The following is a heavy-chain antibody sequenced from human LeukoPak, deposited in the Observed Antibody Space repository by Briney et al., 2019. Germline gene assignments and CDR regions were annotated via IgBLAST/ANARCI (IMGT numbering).Heavy chain of an antibody. Sequence: ASVKGSCKVSGYTLTELSMHWVRQATGNGLEWMGGFDPEDGETIYAQKFQGRVTMTRDTSTSTVYMELSSLRSDDTAVYYCARTAARRFDYWGQGTLVTVSS. CDR1: GYTLTELS. CDR2: FDPEDGET. CDR3: ARTAARRFDY. D-gene: IGHD6-6*01. V-gene: IGHV1-24*01. J-gene: IGHJ4*02.